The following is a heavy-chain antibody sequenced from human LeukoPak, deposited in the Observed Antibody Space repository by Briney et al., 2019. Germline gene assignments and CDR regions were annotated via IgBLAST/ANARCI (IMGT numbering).Heavy chain of an antibody. D-gene: IGHD2-2*01. CDR3: ARAPTVLVGYCSSSSCQADY. CDR1: GFTFSSYS. V-gene: IGHV3-21*01. Sequence: GGSLRLSCAASGFTFSSYSMNWVRQAPGKGLEWVSAISGDSRYIYYADSVRGRFTISRDNAENSLYLQMHSLGVEDTAVYYCARAPTVLVGYCSSSSCQADYWGQGTLVTVSS. J-gene: IGHJ4*02. CDR2: ISGDSRYI.